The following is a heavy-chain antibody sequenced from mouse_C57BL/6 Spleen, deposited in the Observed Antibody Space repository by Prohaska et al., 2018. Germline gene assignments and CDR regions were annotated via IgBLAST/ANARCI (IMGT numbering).Heavy chain of an antibody. CDR3: ARHYGNYWYFDV. CDR2: IYPGSGNT. D-gene: IGHD2-1*01. V-gene: IGHV1-76*01. CDR1: GYTFTDYY. Sequence: QVQLKQSGAELVRPGASVKLSCKASGYTFTDYYINWVKQRPGQGLEWIARIYPGSGNTYYNEKFKGKATLTAEKSSSTAYMQLSSLTSEDSAVYFCARHYGNYWYFDVWGTGTTVTVSS. J-gene: IGHJ1*03.